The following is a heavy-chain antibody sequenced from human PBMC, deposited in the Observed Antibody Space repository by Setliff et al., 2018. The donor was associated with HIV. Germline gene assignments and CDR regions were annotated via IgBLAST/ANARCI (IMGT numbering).Heavy chain of an antibody. Sequence: GASVKVSCKASGYKFGRLGISWVRQAPGQGLEWMGGIMPIFGTANYAQKFQGRVTIIADASTNTVNMELSSLRSEDTAVYYCARGVDGSYRKFFDNWGQGTLVTVSS. CDR3: ARGVDGSYRKFFDN. CDR1: GYKFGRLG. J-gene: IGHJ4*02. V-gene: IGHV1-69*13. CDR2: IMPIFGTA. D-gene: IGHD1-26*01.